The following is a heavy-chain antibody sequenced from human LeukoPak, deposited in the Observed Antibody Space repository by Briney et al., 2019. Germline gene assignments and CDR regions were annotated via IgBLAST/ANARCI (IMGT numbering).Heavy chain of an antibody. V-gene: IGHV3-53*01. Sequence: GGSLRLSCAASGFSVSRNFMSWVRQAPGKGLEWVSVVYSDGSTYYADSVKGRFTISRDISKNTLYLQMNSLRPEDTAMYYCARETDGYNYFDYWGQGTLVTVSS. D-gene: IGHD5-24*01. J-gene: IGHJ4*02. CDR2: VYSDGST. CDR1: GFSVSRNF. CDR3: ARETDGYNYFDY.